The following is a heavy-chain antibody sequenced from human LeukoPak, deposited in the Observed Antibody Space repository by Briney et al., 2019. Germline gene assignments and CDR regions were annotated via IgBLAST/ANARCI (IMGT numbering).Heavy chain of an antibody. CDR1: GFTFGDYS. CDR3: TRDHDFWSGPLDV. V-gene: IGHV3-49*03. J-gene: IGHJ6*04. CDR2: IRRKGYGWTT. Sequence: GGSLRLSCTGSGFTFGDYSMSWFRQAPGKGREWVGFIRRKGYGWTTEYAASVKSRLTISRDDSKSPAYLQMNSLKTEDTAVYYCTRDHDFWSGPLDVWGTGTTVTVSS. D-gene: IGHD3-3*01.